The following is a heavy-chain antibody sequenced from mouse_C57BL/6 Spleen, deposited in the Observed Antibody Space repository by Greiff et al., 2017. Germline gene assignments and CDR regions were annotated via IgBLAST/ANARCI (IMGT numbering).Heavy chain of an antibody. CDR2: IHPNSGST. V-gene: IGHV1-64*01. Sequence: QVQLQQPGAELVKPGASVKLSCKASGYTFTSYWMHWVKQRPGQGLEWIGMIHPNSGSTNYNEKFKGKATLTVDKSSSTAYMQLSSLTSEDSAVYYCARGSDYRNYGDDWGKGTTLTVSS. J-gene: IGHJ2*01. D-gene: IGHD2-5*01. CDR1: GYTFTSYW. CDR3: ARGSDYRNYGDD.